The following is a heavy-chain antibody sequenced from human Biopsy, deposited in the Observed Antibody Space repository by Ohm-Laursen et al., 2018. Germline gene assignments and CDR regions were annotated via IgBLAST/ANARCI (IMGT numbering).Heavy chain of an antibody. Sequence: PSQTLSLTCNVSGGSISSNYWSWIRQSPGQGLEYIGFIYSGGNTNYNPSLKNRVTMSVDTSKNQFYLKLYSVTAADTAVYYCARGRRTSGWPYFDNWGQGALVIVSP. CDR2: IYSGGNT. D-gene: IGHD6-19*01. V-gene: IGHV4-59*01. CDR1: GGSISSNY. CDR3: ARGRRTSGWPYFDN. J-gene: IGHJ4*02.